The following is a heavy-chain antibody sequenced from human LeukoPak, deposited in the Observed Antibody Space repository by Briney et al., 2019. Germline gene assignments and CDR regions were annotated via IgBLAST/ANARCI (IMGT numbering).Heavy chain of an antibody. CDR2: INRNSGGT. CDR1: GYTFTGYY. J-gene: IGHJ4*02. D-gene: IGHD3-22*01. Sequence: ASLKVSCKASGYTFTGYYMHWVRQAPGQGLEWMGWINRNSGGTNYAQKFQGRVTMTRDTSISTAYMELSRLRSDDTAVYYCARGPRITMIVVVTPFDYWGPGTLFTLSS. V-gene: IGHV1-2*02. CDR3: ARGPRITMIVVVTPFDY.